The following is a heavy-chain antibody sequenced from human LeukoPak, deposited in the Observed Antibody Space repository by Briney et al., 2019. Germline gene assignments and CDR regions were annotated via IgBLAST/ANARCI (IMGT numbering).Heavy chain of an antibody. CDR2: IYYSGST. V-gene: IGHV4-59*08. CDR3: ARRGYSGYDWTFDY. D-gene: IGHD5-12*01. CDR1: GGSISSYY. J-gene: IGHJ4*02. Sequence: SETLSLTCTVSGGSISSYYWSWIRQPPGKGLEWIGYIYYSGSTNYNPSLKSRVTIPVDTSKNQFSLKLSSVTAADTAVYYCARRGYSGYDWTFDYWGQGTLVTVSS.